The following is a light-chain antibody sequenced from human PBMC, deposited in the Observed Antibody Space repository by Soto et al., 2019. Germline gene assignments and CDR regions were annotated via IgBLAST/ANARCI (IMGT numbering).Light chain of an antibody. Sequence: QSALTQPASVSGSPGQSITISCTGTSSDVGGYNSVSWFQQHPSKAPKLIIYEVSHRASGVSIRFSGSKSGNTASLTISGLQAEDEADYYCNSYRHSTTLVFGTGTKLTVL. J-gene: IGLJ1*01. V-gene: IGLV2-14*01. CDR3: NSYRHSTTLV. CDR2: EVS. CDR1: SSDVGGYNS.